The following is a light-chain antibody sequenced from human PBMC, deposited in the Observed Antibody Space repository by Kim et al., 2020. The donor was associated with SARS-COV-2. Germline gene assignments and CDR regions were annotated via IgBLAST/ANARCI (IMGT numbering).Light chain of an antibody. Sequence: EIVLTQSPATLSSSPGERVTLSCRASQNVRTYLAWYQQKAGQAPRLLIYNASNRATGIPARFSGSGSGTDFTLTISSLEPENFAVYYCQLRSNWPPWTFGQGTKVDIK. CDR3: QLRSNWPPWT. CDR1: QNVRTY. J-gene: IGKJ1*01. CDR2: NAS. V-gene: IGKV3-11*01.